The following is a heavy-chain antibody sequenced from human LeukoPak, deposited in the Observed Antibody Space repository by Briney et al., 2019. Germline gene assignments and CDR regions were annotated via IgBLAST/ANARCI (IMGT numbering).Heavy chain of an antibody. CDR3: ARSDADGWDY. J-gene: IGHJ4*02. V-gene: IGHV4-34*01. CDR2: INHSGST. Sequence: SSETLSLTCAVYGGSFSGYYWSWIRQPPRKGLEWIGEINHSGSTNYNPSLKSRVTISVDTSKNQFSLKINSVSAADSGLYYCARSDADGWDYWGQGALVTVSS. CDR1: GGSFSGYY. D-gene: IGHD4-17*01.